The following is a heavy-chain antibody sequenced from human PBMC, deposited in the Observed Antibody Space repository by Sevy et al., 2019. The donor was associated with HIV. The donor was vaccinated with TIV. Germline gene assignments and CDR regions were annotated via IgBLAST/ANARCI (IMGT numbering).Heavy chain of an antibody. CDR2: IHFDGSDK. D-gene: IGHD6-13*01. V-gene: IGHV3-30*02. J-gene: IGHJ4*02. Sequence: GGSLRLSCAASAFTFSHYAMHWVRQAPGKGLEWVAFIHFDGSDKYYADSVKGRFTISRDNSKNRLYLQMNSLRAEDTAVYYCAKNTAAAGTGGFHYWGQGTRVTVSS. CDR3: AKNTAAAGTGGFHY. CDR1: AFTFSHYA.